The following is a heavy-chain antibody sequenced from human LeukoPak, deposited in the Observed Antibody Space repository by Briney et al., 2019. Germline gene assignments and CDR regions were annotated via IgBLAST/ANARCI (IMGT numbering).Heavy chain of an antibody. Sequence: SETLSLTCAVSGGSISSPNCYWDWIRQSPEKGLEYIGTISYSGNTWSNPPLSSRVSISADTSKNQFSLKLTSVTAADTAVYYCARATSDYWNFNIWGQGTVVTVSS. CDR1: GGSISSPNCY. V-gene: IGHV4-39*01. CDR3: ARATSDYWNFNI. J-gene: IGHJ3*02. D-gene: IGHD3-3*01. CDR2: ISYSGNT.